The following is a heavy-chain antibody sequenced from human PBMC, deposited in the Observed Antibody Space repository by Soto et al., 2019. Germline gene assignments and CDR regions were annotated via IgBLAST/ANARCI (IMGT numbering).Heavy chain of an antibody. CDR2: IYYTGDT. Sequence: ETLSLTCTVSGASITNYYWSWIRQPPGQGLESIGYIYYTGDTNTNPSLKSRVTISIDTSKSQFSLKLSSVTAADTAVYYCARYARIPDYWGQGTLVTVSS. D-gene: IGHD2-2*01. CDR3: ARYARIPDY. CDR1: GASITNYY. V-gene: IGHV4-59*01. J-gene: IGHJ4*02.